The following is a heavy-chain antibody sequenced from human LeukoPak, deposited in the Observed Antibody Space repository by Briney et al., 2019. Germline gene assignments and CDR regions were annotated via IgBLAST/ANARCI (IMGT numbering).Heavy chain of an antibody. CDR1: GGSFSGYY. Sequence: SETLSLTCAVYGGSFSGYYWSWIRQPPGKGLEWIGEINHSGSTNYNPSLKSRVTTSVDTSKNQFSLKLSSVTAADTAVYYCARGRVAARSYYMDVWGKGTTVTVSS. J-gene: IGHJ6*03. CDR2: INHSGST. V-gene: IGHV4-34*01. D-gene: IGHD6-6*01. CDR3: ARGRVAARSYYMDV.